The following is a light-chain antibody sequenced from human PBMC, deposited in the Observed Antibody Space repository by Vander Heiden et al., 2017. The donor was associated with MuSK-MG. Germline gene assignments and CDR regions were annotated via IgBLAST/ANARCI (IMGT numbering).Light chain of an antibody. CDR3: QQYNNWTFT. V-gene: IGKV3-15*01. Sequence: EIVMTQSPATLSVSPGERATLSCRASQSVSNNLAWYQQKPGQAPRLLIYGASTRATGVPARFSGSGSGTEFTLTISSLQSEDFAVYYCQQYNNWTFTFGHGTKVDIK. CDR1: QSVSNN. CDR2: GAS. J-gene: IGKJ3*01.